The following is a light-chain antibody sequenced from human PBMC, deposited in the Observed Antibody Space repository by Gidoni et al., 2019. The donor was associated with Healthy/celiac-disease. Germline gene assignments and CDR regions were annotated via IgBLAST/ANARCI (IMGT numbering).Light chain of an antibody. CDR2: GAS. CDR1: QSVSSN. CDR3: QQYNNWPPLT. V-gene: IGKV3-15*01. Sequence: EIVMTQSPATLSVSPGERATLSCRASQSVSSNLAWYQQNPGQAPRLLIYGASTRATGIPARFSGSGSGTEFTLTISSLQSEDFAVYYCQQYNNWPPLTFAGGTKVEIK. J-gene: IGKJ4*01.